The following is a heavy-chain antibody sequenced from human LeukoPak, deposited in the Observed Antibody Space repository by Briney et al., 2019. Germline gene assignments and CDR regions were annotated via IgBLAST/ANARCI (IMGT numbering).Heavy chain of an antibody. CDR2: ISSSGGST. CDR3: AKGKSSSSSSIDW. CDR1: GFTFDTYA. Sequence: GGSLRLSCAASGFTFDTYAMSWVRQAPGRGLEWVSLISSSGGSTYYADSVKGRFTVSRDNSKNTLYLQIHSLRAEDTAVYYRAKGKSSSSSSIDWWGQGTLVTVSS. J-gene: IGHJ4*02. D-gene: IGHD2-2*01. V-gene: IGHV3-23*01.